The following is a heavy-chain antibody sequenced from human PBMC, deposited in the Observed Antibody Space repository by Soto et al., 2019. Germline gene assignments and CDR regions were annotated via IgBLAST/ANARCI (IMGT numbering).Heavy chain of an antibody. CDR2: IDPSDSYT. Sequence: GESLKISCKGSGYSFTSYWISWVRQMPGKGLEWMGRIDPSDSYTNYSPSFQGHVTISADKSTSTAYMELSSLRSEDTAVYYCARDSGDYDNYYYYYMDVWGKGTTVTVSS. J-gene: IGHJ6*03. CDR3: ARDSGDYDNYYYYYMDV. D-gene: IGHD4-17*01. V-gene: IGHV5-10-1*01. CDR1: GYSFTSYW.